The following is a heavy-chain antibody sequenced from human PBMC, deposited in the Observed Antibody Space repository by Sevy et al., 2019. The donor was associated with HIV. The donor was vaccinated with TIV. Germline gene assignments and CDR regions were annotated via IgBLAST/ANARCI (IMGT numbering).Heavy chain of an antibody. V-gene: IGHV3-33*01. Sequence: GGSLRLSCAASGFMFSTYGMHWVRQAPGKGLEWVAVICSDGNHKFYADSVRGRFTFTRDNSKNTLSLPMDSLRAEDTAVYYCARERGPFDAFDIWGQGTMVTVSS. CDR3: ARERGPFDAFDI. CDR2: ICSDGNHK. CDR1: GFMFSTYG. J-gene: IGHJ3*02. D-gene: IGHD3-10*01.